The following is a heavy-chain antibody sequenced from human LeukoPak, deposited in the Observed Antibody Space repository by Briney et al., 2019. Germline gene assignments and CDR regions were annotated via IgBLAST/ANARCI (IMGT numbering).Heavy chain of an antibody. D-gene: IGHD2-2*01. CDR1: GFTFSTYW. J-gene: IGHJ4*02. CDR3: ARGRVIPPAMKSIFDF. CDR2: IKQDESEK. V-gene: IGHV3-7*01. Sequence: PGGSLRLSCAASGFTFSTYWMTWVRQAPGKGLEWVANIKQDESEKNYVDSVKGRFTISRDNAKNSLYLQMSSLTAEDTAVYYCARGRVIPPAMKSIFDFWGQGILVTVSS.